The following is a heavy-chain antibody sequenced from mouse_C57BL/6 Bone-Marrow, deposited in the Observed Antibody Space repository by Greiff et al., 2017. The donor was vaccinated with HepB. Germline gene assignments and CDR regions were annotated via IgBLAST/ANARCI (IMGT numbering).Heavy chain of an antibody. CDR3: TTWSAYGCSAWFAY. D-gene: IGHD1-1*01. CDR2: IDPENGDT. V-gene: IGHV14-4*01. J-gene: IGHJ3*01. Sequence: VQLQQSGAELVRPGASVKLSCTASGFNIKDYYMHWVKQRPEQGLEWIGWIDPENGDTEYASKFQGKATITADTSSNTAYLQLSSLTSEDTAVYYCTTWSAYGCSAWFAYWGQGTLVTVSA. CDR1: GFNIKDYY.